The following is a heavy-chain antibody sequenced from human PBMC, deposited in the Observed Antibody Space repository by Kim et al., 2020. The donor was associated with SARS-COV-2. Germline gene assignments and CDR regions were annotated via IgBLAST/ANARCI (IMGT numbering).Heavy chain of an antibody. Sequence: SETLSLTCTVSGGSISSGGYYWSWIRQHPGKGLEWIGYIYYSGSTYYNPSLKSRVTISVDTSKNQFSLKLSSVTAADTAVYYCARNRFDQTEYFDYWGQGTLVTVSS. D-gene: IGHD2-2*01. V-gene: IGHV4-31*03. CDR1: GGSISSGGYY. CDR3: ARNRFDQTEYFDY. CDR2: IYYSGST. J-gene: IGHJ4*02.